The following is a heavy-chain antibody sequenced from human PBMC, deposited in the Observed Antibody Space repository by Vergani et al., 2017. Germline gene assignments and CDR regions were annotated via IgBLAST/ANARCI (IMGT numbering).Heavy chain of an antibody. J-gene: IGHJ6*02. D-gene: IGHD3-3*01. V-gene: IGHV3-48*03. Sequence: EVQLVESGGGLVQPGGSLRLSCAASGFTFSSYEMNWVRQAPGKGLEWVSYISSSGSTIYYADSVKGRFTISRDNAKNSLYLQMNSLMSEDSAAYYCAIDLRITIFGVVIFRYYYGMDVWGQGTTVTVSS. CDR1: GFTFSSYE. CDR2: ISSSGSTI. CDR3: AIDLRITIFGVVIFRYYYGMDV.